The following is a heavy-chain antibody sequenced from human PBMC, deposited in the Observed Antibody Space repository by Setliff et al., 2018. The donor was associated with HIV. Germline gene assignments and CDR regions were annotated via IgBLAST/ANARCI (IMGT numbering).Heavy chain of an antibody. J-gene: IGHJ3*02. CDR3: AKVGLYDSFGYANGLPDAFDT. CDR2: IKSSTSEI. CDR1: GFTFSAYS. Sequence: GGSLRLSCAVSGFTFSAYSMNWVRQAPGKGLEWLSFIKSSTSEILYADSVKGRFTVSTDNAKNSLYLEMNSLRAEDTATYYCAKVGLYDSFGYANGLPDAFDTWGQGTMVTVSS. V-gene: IGHV3-21*05. D-gene: IGHD3-22*01.